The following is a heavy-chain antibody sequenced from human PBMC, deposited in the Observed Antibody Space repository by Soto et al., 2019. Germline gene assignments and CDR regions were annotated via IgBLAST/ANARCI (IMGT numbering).Heavy chain of an antibody. CDR3: AGVERGTATTVVDAFDI. J-gene: IGHJ3*02. CDR1: GESVNSGNYY. V-gene: IGHV4-34*01. Sequence: QVQLQQWGAGLLKPSETLSLTCAVYGESVNSGNYYWSWIRQPPGKGLEWIGEMSHSGGTHFNPSLKSRVTISVDTSKNQFSLKMSSVTAADTALYYCAGVERGTATTVVDAFDIWGPGTLVTVSS. CDR2: MSHSGGT. D-gene: IGHD1-1*01.